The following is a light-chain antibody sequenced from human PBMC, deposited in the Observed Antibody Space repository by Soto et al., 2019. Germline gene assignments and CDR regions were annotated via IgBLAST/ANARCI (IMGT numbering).Light chain of an antibody. CDR3: QVWDDSSDHPGV. J-gene: IGLJ3*02. CDR2: DNT. Sequence: SSVLTQSPSVSVAPGQTARISCGGNNIGRKSVHWYQQKPGQAPVLVVYDNTDRPSGIPERFSGSNSGNTATLTISRVAAGDEADYYCQVWDDSSDHPGVFGGGTKLTVL. V-gene: IGLV3-21*02. CDR1: NIGRKS.